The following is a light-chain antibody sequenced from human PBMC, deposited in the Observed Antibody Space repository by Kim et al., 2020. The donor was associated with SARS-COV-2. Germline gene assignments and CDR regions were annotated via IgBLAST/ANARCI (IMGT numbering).Light chain of an antibody. V-gene: IGKV1-12*01. CDR3: QQSNTFPWT. Sequence: ASVGDRVTITCRASQGISNWLAWYQQKPGNAPKLLIYAASSFQSGVPSRFSGSGSGTYFTLTISSLQPEDFATYYCQQSNTFPWTFGQGTKVDIK. CDR2: AAS. CDR1: QGISNW. J-gene: IGKJ1*01.